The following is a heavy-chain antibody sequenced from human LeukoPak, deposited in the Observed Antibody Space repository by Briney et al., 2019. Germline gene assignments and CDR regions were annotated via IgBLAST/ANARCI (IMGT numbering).Heavy chain of an antibody. CDR1: GYTFTGYY. Sequence: ASVKVSCKASGYTFTGYYMHWVRQAPGQGLEWMGWINPNSGGTNYSQKFQGRVTMTRDTSTSTVYMELSSLRSEDTAVYYCARDSGSYYVGYWGQGTLVTVSS. J-gene: IGHJ4*02. CDR2: INPNSGGT. CDR3: ARDSGSYYVGY. V-gene: IGHV1-2*02. D-gene: IGHD1-26*01.